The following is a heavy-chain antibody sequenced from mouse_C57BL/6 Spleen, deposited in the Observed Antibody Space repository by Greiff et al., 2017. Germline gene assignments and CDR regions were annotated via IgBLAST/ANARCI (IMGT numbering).Heavy chain of an antibody. D-gene: IGHD1-1*01. V-gene: IGHV1-15*01. J-gene: IGHJ2*01. CDR1: GYTFTDYE. CDR2: IDPENGGT. Sequence: VQLQQSGAELVRPGASVTLSCKASGYTFTDYEMHWVKQTPVHGLEWIGAIDPENGGTAYNQKFKGKAILTADKSSSTAYMELRSLTSEDSAVYSCTREGYYAGKDYWGQGTTLTVSS. CDR3: TREGYYAGKDY.